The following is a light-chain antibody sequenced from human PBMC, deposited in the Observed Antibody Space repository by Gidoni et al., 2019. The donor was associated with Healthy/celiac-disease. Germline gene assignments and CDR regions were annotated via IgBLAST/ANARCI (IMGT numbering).Light chain of an antibody. CDR1: QSVSSN. J-gene: IGKJ1*01. Sequence: EIVMTQSPATLSVSPGERATLSCRASQSVSSNLAWYQQKPGQAPRLLIYGASTRATGIPARFSGSGSGTEFTLTISSLQSEDFAVYYCQQYNNWPPWTVXQGTKVEIK. V-gene: IGKV3-15*01. CDR2: GAS. CDR3: QQYNNWPPWT.